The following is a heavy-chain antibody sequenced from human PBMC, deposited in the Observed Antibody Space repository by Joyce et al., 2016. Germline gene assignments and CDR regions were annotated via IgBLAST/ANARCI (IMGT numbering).Heavy chain of an antibody. CDR2: INPDTGDT. Sequence: QVNLVQSGAEVKKPGDSVKVSCKASGYRFSDSYIHWVRQAPGQGLQWMGRINPDTGDTIYAQKFQGRVTLTRDTFISTVYMEVSRLRSDDTAVYFCARGPMPPYAFDVWGQGTLVTVST. D-gene: IGHD2-2*01. V-gene: IGHV1-2*06. CDR3: ARGPMPPYAFDV. J-gene: IGHJ3*01. CDR1: GYRFSDSY.